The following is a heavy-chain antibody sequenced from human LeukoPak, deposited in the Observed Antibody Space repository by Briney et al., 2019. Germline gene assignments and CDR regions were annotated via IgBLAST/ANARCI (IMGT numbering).Heavy chain of an antibody. Sequence: HPGGSLRLSCAASGFTFSSYAMHWVRQAPGKGLEWVAVISCDGSNKYYADSVKGRFTISRDNSKNTLYLQMNSLRAEDTAVYYCARDRGIRLFDYWGQGTLVTVSS. CDR3: ARDRGIRLFDY. D-gene: IGHD5-18*01. V-gene: IGHV3-30*04. CDR2: ISCDGSNK. J-gene: IGHJ4*02. CDR1: GFTFSSYA.